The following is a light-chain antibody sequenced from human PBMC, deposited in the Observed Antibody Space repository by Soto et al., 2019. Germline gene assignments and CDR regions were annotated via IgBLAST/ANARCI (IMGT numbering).Light chain of an antibody. CDR1: SGSVSSSYH. Sequence: QTVVTQEPSFSVSPGRTVTLTCGLSSGSVSSSYHPSWYQQTPGQAPRTLIYSTNTRYSGVPDRFSGSILGNKAALTITGAQADDESDYYCVLYMGRGVGVFGGGTKLTVL. CDR2: STN. J-gene: IGLJ3*02. CDR3: VLYMGRGVGV. V-gene: IGLV8-61*01.